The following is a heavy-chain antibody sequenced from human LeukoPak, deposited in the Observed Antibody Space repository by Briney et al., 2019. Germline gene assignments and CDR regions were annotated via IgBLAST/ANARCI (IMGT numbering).Heavy chain of an antibody. CDR1: GFTFSSYG. J-gene: IGHJ3*02. D-gene: IGHD3-9*01. CDR2: IRYDGSNK. V-gene: IGHV3-30*02. CDR3: AKDLNYDILTAYDAFDI. Sequence: GGSLRLSCAASGFTFSSYGMHWVRQAPGKGLEWVAFIRYDGSNKYYADSVKGRFTISRDNSKNTLYLQMNSLRAEDTAVYYCAKDLNYDILTAYDAFDIWGQGTMVTVSS.